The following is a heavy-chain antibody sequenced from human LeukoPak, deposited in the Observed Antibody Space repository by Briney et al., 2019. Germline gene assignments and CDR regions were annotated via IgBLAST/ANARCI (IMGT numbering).Heavy chain of an antibody. V-gene: IGHV1-46*01. CDR2: TNPSGGTT. J-gene: IGHJ5*02. Sequence: LEWMRITNPSGGTTSYAQKFQGRVTITRDTSTSTVYMELSSLTSEDTAVYYCARGIAAADPWGQGTLVTVSS. D-gene: IGHD6-13*01. CDR3: ARGIAAADP.